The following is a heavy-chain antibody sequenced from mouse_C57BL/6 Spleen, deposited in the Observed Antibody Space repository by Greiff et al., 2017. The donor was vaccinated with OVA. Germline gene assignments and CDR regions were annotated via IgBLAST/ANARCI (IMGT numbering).Heavy chain of an antibody. V-gene: IGHV1-66*01. CDR3: AREEGAYEYDDYAMDY. J-gene: IGHJ4*01. CDR1: GYSFTSYY. CDR2: IYPGSGNT. D-gene: IGHD2-4*01. Sequence: QVQLQQSGPELVKPGASVKISCKASGYSFTSYYIHWVKQRPGQGLEWIGWIYPGSGNTKYNEKFKGKATLTADTSSSTAYMQLGSLTSEDSAVYYCAREEGAYEYDDYAMDYWGQGTSVTVSS.